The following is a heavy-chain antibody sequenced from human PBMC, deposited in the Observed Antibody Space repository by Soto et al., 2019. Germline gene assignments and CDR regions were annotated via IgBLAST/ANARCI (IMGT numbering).Heavy chain of an antibody. Sequence: ASVKVSCKASGYTFNFYGITWVRQAPGQGLEWMGWISGFNGNTNYAADLQGRVTMTTDTSASTAYMELRGLRSDDTAVYYCARIGVASGHESPDFDSWGQGTLVTVS. J-gene: IGHJ4*02. V-gene: IGHV1-18*01. CDR2: ISGFNGNT. CDR3: ARIGVASGHESPDFDS. CDR1: GYTFNFYG.